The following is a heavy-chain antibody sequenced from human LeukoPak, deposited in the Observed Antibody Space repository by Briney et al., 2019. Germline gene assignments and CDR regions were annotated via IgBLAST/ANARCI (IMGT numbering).Heavy chain of an antibody. J-gene: IGHJ4*02. V-gene: IGHV3-7*04. D-gene: IGHD5-12*01. CDR3: ARDGTYTDYDPDFDI. Sequence: SGGSLRLSCAASGVTFSRFWMSCVRQAPGKGLEWVANIKQDGSEKYYVDSVKGRFTISRDNAKNSLYLQMNSLRAEDTAVFYCARDGTYTDYDPDFDIWGQGTLVTVSS. CDR2: IKQDGSEK. CDR1: GVTFSRFW.